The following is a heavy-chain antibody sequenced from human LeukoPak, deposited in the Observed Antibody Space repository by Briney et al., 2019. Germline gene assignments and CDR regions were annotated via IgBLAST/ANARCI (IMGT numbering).Heavy chain of an antibody. Sequence: ASVKVSCKASGYTFTSYAMNWVRQAPGQGLEWMGWINTNTGNPTYAQGFTGRFVFSLDTSVSTAYLQISSLKADVTAVYYCARDGLYYDFWSGYYPTDAFDIWGQGTMVTVSS. CDR1: GYTFTSYA. J-gene: IGHJ3*02. V-gene: IGHV7-4-1*02. CDR2: INTNTGNP. D-gene: IGHD3-3*01. CDR3: ARDGLYYDFWSGYYPTDAFDI.